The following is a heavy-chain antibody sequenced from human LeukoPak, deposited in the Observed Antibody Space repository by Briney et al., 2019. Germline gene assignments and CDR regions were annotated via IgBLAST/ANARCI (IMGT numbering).Heavy chain of an antibody. CDR1: GFTVSSNY. CDR2: IYSGGST. J-gene: IGHJ3*02. Sequence: PGGSLRLSCAASGFTVSSNYMSWVRQAPGKGVEWVSVIYSGGSTYYADSVKGRFTISRDNSKNTLYLQMSSLRAEDTAVYYCARDSSSWDAFDIWGQGTMVTVSS. V-gene: IGHV3-66*01. D-gene: IGHD6-13*01. CDR3: ARDSSSWDAFDI.